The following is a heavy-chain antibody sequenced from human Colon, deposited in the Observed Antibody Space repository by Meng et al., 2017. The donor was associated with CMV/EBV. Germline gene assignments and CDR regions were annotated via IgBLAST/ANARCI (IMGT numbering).Heavy chain of an antibody. CDR1: GGSISNYY. J-gene: IGHJ4*02. D-gene: IGHD3-3*01. Sequence: SETLSLTCTVSGGSISNYYWNWIRQSPGRGREWIGYIYYTGSTNYNPSLESRVTISVDTSSNQFSLRLRSVTAADTAIYYCARRADLDWSGYFRFDYWGQGSLVTVSS. CDR2: IYYTGST. V-gene: IGHV4-59*13. CDR3: ARRADLDWSGYFRFDY.